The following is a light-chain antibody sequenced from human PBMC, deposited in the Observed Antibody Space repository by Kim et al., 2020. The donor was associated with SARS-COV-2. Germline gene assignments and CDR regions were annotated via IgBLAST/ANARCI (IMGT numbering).Light chain of an antibody. CDR1: QTISRD. CDR3: QQYNDWPLT. CDR2: GVS. V-gene: IGKV3-15*01. Sequence: VFPGERATLACRTRQTISRDLAWYQQKPGHAPRLLIYGVSTRATGIPATFTGSGSGTEFTLTISSLQSEDFAVYYCQQYNDWPLTFGGGTKVDIK. J-gene: IGKJ4*01.